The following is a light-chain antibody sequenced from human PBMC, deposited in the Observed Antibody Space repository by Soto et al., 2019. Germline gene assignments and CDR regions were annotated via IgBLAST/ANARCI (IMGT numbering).Light chain of an antibody. J-gene: IGLJ1*01. CDR3: CSYATGSVYV. Sequence: QSALTQPASVSGSPGQSITISCTGTSSDVGGYNYVSWYQQHPGKVPKLMMFDVNNRPSGVSNRFSGSKSGNTASLTISGLQAEDEAGYFCCSYATGSVYVFGTGTKVTVL. CDR2: DVN. V-gene: IGLV2-14*01. CDR1: SSDVGGYNY.